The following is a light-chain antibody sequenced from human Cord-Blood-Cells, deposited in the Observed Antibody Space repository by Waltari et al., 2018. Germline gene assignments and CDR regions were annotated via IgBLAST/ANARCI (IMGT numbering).Light chain of an antibody. CDR3: QQLNSYSYT. J-gene: IGKJ2*01. CDR1: QSISSW. V-gene: IGKV1-5*03. Sequence: DIQMTQSPSTLSASVGDRVTITCRASQSISSWLAWYQQKPGKAPKLLIYKASSLESGVPSTFSGSGSGTEFTLTISRLQPDDFATYYCQQLNSYSYTFGQGTKLEIK. CDR2: KAS.